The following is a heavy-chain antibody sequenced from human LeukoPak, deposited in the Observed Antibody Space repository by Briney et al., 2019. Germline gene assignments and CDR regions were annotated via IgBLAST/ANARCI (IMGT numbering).Heavy chain of an antibody. CDR3: ARDPNWGNFDY. CDR2: IYYSGST. Sequence: SETLSLTCTVSGGSISSSSYYWGWIRQPPGKGLEWIGSIYYSGSTYYNPSLKSRVTISVDTSKNQFSLKLSSVTAADTAVYYCARDPNWGNFDYWGQGTLVTVSS. CDR1: GGSISSSSYY. J-gene: IGHJ4*02. V-gene: IGHV4-39*07. D-gene: IGHD7-27*01.